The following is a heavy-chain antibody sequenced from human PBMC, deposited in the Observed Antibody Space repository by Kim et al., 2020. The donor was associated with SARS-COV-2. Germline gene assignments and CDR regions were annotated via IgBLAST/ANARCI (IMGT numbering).Heavy chain of an antibody. CDR3: ARQSPPGRDGYNYGMNWFDP. CDR2: IYYSGST. J-gene: IGHJ5*02. CDR1: GGSISSYY. Sequence: SETLSLTCTVSGGSISSYYWSWIRQPPGKGLEWIGYIYYSGSTNYNPSLKSRVTISVDTSKNQFSLKLSSVTAADTAVYYCARQSPPGRDGYNYGMNWFDPWGQGTLVTVSS. D-gene: IGHD5-12*01. V-gene: IGHV4-59*08.